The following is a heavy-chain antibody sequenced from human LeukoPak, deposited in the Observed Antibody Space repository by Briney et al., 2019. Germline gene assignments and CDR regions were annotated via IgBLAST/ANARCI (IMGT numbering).Heavy chain of an antibody. D-gene: IGHD4-23*01. CDR1: GFTFSSYG. J-gene: IGHJ4*02. V-gene: IGHV3-33*01. CDR3: ARGIGPMVISPFDY. CDR2: IWYDGSNK. Sequence: GGSLRLSCAASGFTFSSYGMHWVRQAPGKGLEWVAVIWYDGSNKYYADSVKGRFTISRDNSKNTLYLQMNSLRAEDTAVYYCARGIGPMVISPFDYWGQGTLVTVSS.